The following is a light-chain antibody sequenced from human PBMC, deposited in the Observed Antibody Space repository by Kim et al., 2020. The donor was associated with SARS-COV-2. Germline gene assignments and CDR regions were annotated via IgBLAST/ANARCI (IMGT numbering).Light chain of an antibody. V-gene: IGLV6-57*03. CDR2: EDN. CDR1: SGGVASNY. Sequence: TVTISCTRSSGGVASNYVQWYQQRQGSAPTTVIYEDNQRPSGVPDRFSGSIDSSSNSASLTISGLKTEDEADYYCQSYDSSNHVVFGGGTQLTVL. J-gene: IGLJ2*01. CDR3: QSYDSSNHVV.